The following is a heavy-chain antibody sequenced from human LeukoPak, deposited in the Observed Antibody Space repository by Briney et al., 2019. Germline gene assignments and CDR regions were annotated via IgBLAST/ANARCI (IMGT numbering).Heavy chain of an antibody. J-gene: IGHJ4*02. D-gene: IGHD3-3*01. CDR3: ARAGKQYYDFWSGYHHFDY. V-gene: IGHV1-2*02. CDR1: GYTFTGYY. Sequence: ASVKVSCKASGYTFTGYYMHWVRQAPGQGLEWMGWINPNSGGTNYAQKFQGRVTMTRDTSISAAYMELGRLRSDDTAVYYCARAGKQYYDFWSGYHHFDYWGQGTLVTVSS. CDR2: INPNSGGT.